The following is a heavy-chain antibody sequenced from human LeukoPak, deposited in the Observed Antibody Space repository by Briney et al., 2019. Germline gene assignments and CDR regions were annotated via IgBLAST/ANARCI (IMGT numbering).Heavy chain of an antibody. J-gene: IGHJ3*02. CDR2: IDWDDDK. Sequence: SGPTLVNPTQTLTLTCTFSWFSFSTSGMCVSWIRQPPGKALEWLARIDWDDDKYFSTSLKTRLTISKDTSKNHVVLTMTNMDPVDTATYYCARTLIPVAGQIMGAFDIWGQGTMVTVSS. D-gene: IGHD6-19*01. CDR3: ARTLIPVAGQIMGAFDI. CDR1: WFSFSTSGMC. V-gene: IGHV2-70*11.